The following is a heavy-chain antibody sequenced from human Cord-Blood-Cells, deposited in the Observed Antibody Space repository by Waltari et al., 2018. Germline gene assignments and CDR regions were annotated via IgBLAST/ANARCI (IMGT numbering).Heavy chain of an antibody. D-gene: IGHD2-21*02. V-gene: IGHV3-53*01. CDR2: IYSGGST. CDR3: ARDGHCGGDCYAFDI. J-gene: IGHJ3*02. CDR1: GFTGSSNY. Sequence: EVQLVESGGGLIQPGGSLRLSCAASGFTGSSNYMGWVRQAPGKGLEWVSVIYSGGSTYYADSVKGRFTISRDNSKNTLYLQMNSLRAEDTAVYYCARDGHCGGDCYAFDIWGQGTMVTVSS.